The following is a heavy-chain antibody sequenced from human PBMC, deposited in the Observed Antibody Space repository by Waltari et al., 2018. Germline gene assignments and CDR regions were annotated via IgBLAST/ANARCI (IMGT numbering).Heavy chain of an antibody. CDR1: GYSISSGYY. CDR3: ARQRKRFSGDAFDI. Sequence: LSLTCAVSGYSISSGYYWGWIRQPPGKGLEWIGSIYHSGSTYYNPSLKSRVTISVDTSKNQFSLKLSSVTAADTAVYYCARQRKRFSGDAFDIWGQGTMVTVSS. V-gene: IGHV4-38-2*01. J-gene: IGHJ3*02. D-gene: IGHD3-3*01. CDR2: IYHSGST.